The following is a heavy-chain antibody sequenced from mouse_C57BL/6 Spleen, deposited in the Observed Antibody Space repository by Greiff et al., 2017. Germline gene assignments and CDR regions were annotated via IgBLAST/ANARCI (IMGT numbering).Heavy chain of an antibody. V-gene: IGHV1-81*01. Sequence: QVQLQQSGAELARPGASVKLSCKASGYTFTSYGISWVKQRTGQGLEWIGEIYPRSGNTYYNEKFKGKATLTADKSSSTAYMELRSLTSEDAAVYFCARSGVYGNYAMDYWGQGTSVTVSS. D-gene: IGHD1-1*01. J-gene: IGHJ4*01. CDR3: ARSGVYGNYAMDY. CDR2: IYPRSGNT. CDR1: GYTFTSYG.